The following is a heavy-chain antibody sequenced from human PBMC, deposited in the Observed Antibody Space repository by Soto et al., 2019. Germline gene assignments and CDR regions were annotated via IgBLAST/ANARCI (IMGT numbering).Heavy chain of an antibody. V-gene: IGHV5-51*07. Sequence: PGESLKISCKGSGYSFTSYWIDWVHQLPGKGLEWMGIIYPGNSDTRYSPSFQGQVTISADKSISTAYLQWSSLEASDTAMYYCARDFWSGPRGDYGMDVWGQGTTVTVSS. D-gene: IGHD3-3*01. CDR1: GYSFTSYW. CDR2: IYPGNSDT. J-gene: IGHJ6*02. CDR3: ARDFWSGPRGDYGMDV.